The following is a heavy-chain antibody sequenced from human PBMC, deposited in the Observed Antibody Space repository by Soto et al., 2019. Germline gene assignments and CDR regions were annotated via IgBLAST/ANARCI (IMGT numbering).Heavy chain of an antibody. CDR1: GGSISSGGYY. CDR3: ARVRVLNLVGATRAVYGMDV. J-gene: IGHJ6*02. D-gene: IGHD1-26*01. Sequence: SETLSLTCTVSGGSISSGGYYWSWIRQHPGKGLEWIGDISYTRTTNYNPSLKSRVTISVDTSKNQFSLKLSSVTAADTAVYYCARVRVLNLVGATRAVYGMDVWGQGTTVS. V-gene: IGHV4-31*03. CDR2: ISYTRTT.